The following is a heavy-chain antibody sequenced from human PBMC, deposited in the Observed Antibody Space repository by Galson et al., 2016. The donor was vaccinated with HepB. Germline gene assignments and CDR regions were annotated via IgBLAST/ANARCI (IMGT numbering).Heavy chain of an antibody. J-gene: IGHJ6*02. CDR2: ISWNGRSQ. CDR3: ARDWLVSNYFFYGLDV. Sequence: SLRLSCAASGFRFDDHDMTWVRHVPGRGLEWVSGISWNGRSQRYADSVKGRFTIVRDNANNFLYLQMDSLRVDDTALYFCARDWLVSNYFFYGLDVWGQGAMVSVSS. CDR1: GFRFDDHD. V-gene: IGHV3-20*04. D-gene: IGHD6-6*01.